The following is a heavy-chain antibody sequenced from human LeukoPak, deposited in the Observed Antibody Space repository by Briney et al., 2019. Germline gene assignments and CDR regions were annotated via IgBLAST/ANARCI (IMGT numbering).Heavy chain of an antibody. V-gene: IGHV3-11*06. Sequence: GGSLTLFCAVSGFPFSVFWMLWMRQARGKAVEWISYISSSSSYTNYADSVKGRFTIPRDNANKSMYLQMNTLRAEDTAVYYCARDPYCGGGSCYSNYFDDWGQGTLVTVSS. CDR3: ARDPYCGGGSCYSNYFDD. CDR1: GFPFSVFW. J-gene: IGHJ4*02. CDR2: ISSSSSYT. D-gene: IGHD2-15*01.